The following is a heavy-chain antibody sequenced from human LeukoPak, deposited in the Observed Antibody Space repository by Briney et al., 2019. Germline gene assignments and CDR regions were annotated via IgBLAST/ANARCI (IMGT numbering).Heavy chain of an antibody. D-gene: IGHD5-24*01. CDR3: ARFGGRWLQFLLPVDY. V-gene: IGHV4-38-2*02. Sequence: PSETLSLTCTVTGYSISSGYYWGWIRQPPGKGLEWIGSIYHSGSTYYNPSLKSRVTISVDTSKNQFSLKLSSVTAADTAVYYCARFGGRWLQFLLPVDYWGQGTLVTVSS. CDR1: GYSISSGYY. CDR2: IYHSGST. J-gene: IGHJ4*02.